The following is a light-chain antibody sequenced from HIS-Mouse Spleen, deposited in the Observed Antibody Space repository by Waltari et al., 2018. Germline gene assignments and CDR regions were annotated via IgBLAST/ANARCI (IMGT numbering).Light chain of an antibody. J-gene: IGLJ2*01. CDR3: YSTDSSGNHRV. Sequence: SYELTQPPSVSVSPGQTARTTCSGAALPKKYAYWYRQKSGQAPVLVIYEDSKRPAGIPERFSGSSSGTMATLTISGAQVEDEADYYCYSTDSSGNHRVFGGGTKLTVL. V-gene: IGLV3-10*01. CDR2: EDS. CDR1: ALPKKY.